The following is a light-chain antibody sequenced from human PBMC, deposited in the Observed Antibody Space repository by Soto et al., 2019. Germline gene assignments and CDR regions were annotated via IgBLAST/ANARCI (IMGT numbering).Light chain of an antibody. Sequence: EIVMTQSPGTLSLSPGERATLSCRASQSVSSRLAWYQHKSGQAPRLLISGASNRATGIPARFSGSGSGTDFTLTISSLEPEDFAVYYCQQRSDWPITFGQGTRLEIK. CDR2: GAS. CDR3: QQRSDWPIT. J-gene: IGKJ5*01. CDR1: QSVSSR. V-gene: IGKV3-11*01.